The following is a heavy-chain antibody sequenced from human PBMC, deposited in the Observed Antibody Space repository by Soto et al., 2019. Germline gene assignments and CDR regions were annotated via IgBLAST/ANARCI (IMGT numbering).Heavy chain of an antibody. CDR1: GFTFSSYG. CDR3: AKDRLAGNFDY. CDR2: ISYDGSNK. Sequence: GGSLRLSCAASGFTFSSYGMHWVRQAPGKGLEWVAVISYDGSNKYYADSVKGRFTISRDNSKNTLYLQMNSLRVEDTAVYYCAKDRLAGNFDYWGQGTQVTVSS. V-gene: IGHV3-30*18. J-gene: IGHJ4*02.